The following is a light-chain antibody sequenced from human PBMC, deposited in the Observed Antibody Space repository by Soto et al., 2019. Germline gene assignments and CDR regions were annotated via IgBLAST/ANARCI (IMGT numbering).Light chain of an antibody. CDR3: QQYNNYPYT. Sequence: DIQMTQSPSSLSASVGDRVTITCRARQGIDNYVAWFQQKPGKVPKLLIYAASTLQSGVPSRFSGSGFGTDFTLTISSLQPDDFATFYCQQYNNYPYTFGQGTKLEIK. CDR1: QGIDNY. V-gene: IGKV1-27*01. J-gene: IGKJ2*01. CDR2: AAS.